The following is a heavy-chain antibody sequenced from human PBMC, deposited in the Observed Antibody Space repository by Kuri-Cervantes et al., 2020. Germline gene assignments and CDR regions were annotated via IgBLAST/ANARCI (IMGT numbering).Heavy chain of an antibody. CDR2: IWYDGSNK. J-gene: IGHJ5*01. D-gene: IGHD1-26*01. CDR1: GFTFSSYG. V-gene: IGHV3-33*01. Sequence: GESLKISCAASGFTFSSYGMHWVRQAPGKGLEWVAVIWYDGSNKYYADSVKGRFTISRDNSKNTLYLQMNSLRAEDTAVYYCARVVGGSYSGNWFDSWGQGTLVTVSS. CDR3: ARVVGGSYSGNWFDS.